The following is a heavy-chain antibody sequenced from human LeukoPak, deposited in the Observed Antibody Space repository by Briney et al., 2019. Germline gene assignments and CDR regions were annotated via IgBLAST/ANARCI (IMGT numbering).Heavy chain of an antibody. CDR1: GFTFSSYS. D-gene: IGHD6-13*01. CDR2: ISSSSSYI. J-gene: IGHJ6*03. V-gene: IGHV3-21*01. Sequence: GGSLRLSCAASGFTFSSYSMNWVRQAPGKGLEWVSSISSSSSYIYYADSVKGRFTISRDNAKNSLYLQMNSLRAEDTAVYYCARDRGIAAARYYYYYMDVWGKGTTVTVSS. CDR3: ARDRGIAAARYYYYYMDV.